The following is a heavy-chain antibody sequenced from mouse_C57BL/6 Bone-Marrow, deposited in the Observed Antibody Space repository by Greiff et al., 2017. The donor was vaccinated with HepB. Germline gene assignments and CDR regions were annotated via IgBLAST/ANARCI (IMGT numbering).Heavy chain of an antibody. CDR2: INPSTGGT. V-gene: IGHV1-42*01. D-gene: IGHD2-2*01. CDR1: GYSFTGYY. J-gene: IGHJ4*01. CDR3: AEGYDGPRAMDY. Sequence: DVQLQESGPELVKSGASVKISCKASGYSFTGYYMNWVKQSPEKSLEWIGEINPSTGGTTYNQKFKAKATLTVDKSSSTAYMQLKSLTSEDSAVYYCAEGYDGPRAMDYWGQGTAVTVSS.